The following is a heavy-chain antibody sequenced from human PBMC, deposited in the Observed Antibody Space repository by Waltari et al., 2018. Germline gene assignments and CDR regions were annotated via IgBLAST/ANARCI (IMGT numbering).Heavy chain of an antibody. CDR3: AFGDLTPPFQH. CDR1: GFTFSSYA. CDR2: IYSGGST. Sequence: EVQLLESGGGLVQPGGSLRLPCAASGFTFSSYAMSWVRQAPGKGLEWVSVIYSGGSTYYADSVKGRFTISRDNSKNTLYLQMNSLRAEDTAVYYCAFGDLTPPFQHWGQGTLVTVSS. V-gene: IGHV3-23*03. D-gene: IGHD3-10*01. J-gene: IGHJ1*01.